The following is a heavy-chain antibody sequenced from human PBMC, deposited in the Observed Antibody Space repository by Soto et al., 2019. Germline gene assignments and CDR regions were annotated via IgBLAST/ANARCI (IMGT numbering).Heavy chain of an antibody. CDR2: IRNTPYGGTT. D-gene: IGHD2-2*03. J-gene: IGHJ5*02. Sequence: GGSLRLACNFSGFRFSEHAMTWVRQAPGKGLEWVGFIRNTPYGGTTDYAASVRGRFTISRDDSASIAYLQMNSLKTEDSGLYYCSRGSFGYYGPWGPGTLVTVSS. V-gene: IGHV3-49*04. CDR3: SRGSFGYYGP. CDR1: GFRFSEHA.